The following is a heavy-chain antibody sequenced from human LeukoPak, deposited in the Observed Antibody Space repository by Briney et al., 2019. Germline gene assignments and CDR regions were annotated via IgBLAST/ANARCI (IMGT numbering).Heavy chain of an antibody. V-gene: IGHV3-23*01. CDR2: ISGRGDST. CDR1: GFAFRRYA. J-gene: IGHJ5*02. CDR3: AKDLAYGDSVWWSWFDP. D-gene: IGHD4-17*01. Sequence: GGSLRLSCSASGFAFRRYAMNWVRQAPGKGLEWVSAISGRGDSTYYADSVKGRFIISRDNSKNSLYLQLNSLRAEDTAVYYCAKDLAYGDSVWWSWFDPWGQGTLVTVSS.